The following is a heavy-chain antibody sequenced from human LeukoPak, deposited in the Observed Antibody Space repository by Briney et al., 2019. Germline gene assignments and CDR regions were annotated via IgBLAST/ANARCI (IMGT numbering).Heavy chain of an antibody. V-gene: IGHV3-74*01. CDR3: ARDLAGSIDY. D-gene: IGHD6-19*01. CDR2: ISNDGRTT. J-gene: IGHJ4*02. CDR1: GFTFSRFL. Sequence: GGSLRRSCAASGFTFSRFLMHWVRQAPGKGLVWVSLISNDGRTTRYADSVKGRFTISRDNAKNTLYLEINSLRAEDTAVYYCARDLAGSIDYWGQGTLVTVSS.